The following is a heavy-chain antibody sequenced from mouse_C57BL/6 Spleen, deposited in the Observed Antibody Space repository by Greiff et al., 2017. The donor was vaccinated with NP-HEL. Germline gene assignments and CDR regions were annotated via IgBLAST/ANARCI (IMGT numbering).Heavy chain of an antibody. J-gene: IGHJ3*01. Sequence: EVKLVESGGGLVQPKGSLKLSCAASGFSFNTYAMNWVRQAPGKGLEWVARIRSKSNNYATYYADSVKDRFTISRDDSESMLYLQMNNLKTEDTAMYYCVRHLSNPGWFAYWGQGTLVTVSA. CDR1: GFSFNTYA. CDR2: IRSKSNNYAT. D-gene: IGHD2-5*01. V-gene: IGHV10-1*01. CDR3: VRHLSNPGWFAY.